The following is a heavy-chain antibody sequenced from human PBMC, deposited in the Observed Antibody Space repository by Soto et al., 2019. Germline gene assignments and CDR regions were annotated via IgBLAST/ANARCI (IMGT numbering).Heavy chain of an antibody. CDR1: GYSFTSYW. J-gene: IGHJ5*02. CDR2: IYPGDSDT. CDR3: ARHQGGYYDFWSGYSFDP. Sequence: GESLKISCKGSGYSFTSYWIGWVRQMPGKGLEWMGIIYPGDSDTRYSPSFQGQVTISADKSISTAYLQWSSLKASDTAMYYCARHQGGYYDFWSGYSFDPWGQGTLVTVSS. V-gene: IGHV5-51*01. D-gene: IGHD3-3*01.